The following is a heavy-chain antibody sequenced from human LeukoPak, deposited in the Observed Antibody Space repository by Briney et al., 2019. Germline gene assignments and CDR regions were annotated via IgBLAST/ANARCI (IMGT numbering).Heavy chain of an antibody. Sequence: PGGSLRLSCAASGFTFRTYAMSWVRQAPGKGLEWVSGISGSGGSTYYADSVKGRFTISRDSSKNTLYMQIDSLRAEDTAVYYCAKDRITGTPYYFDYWGQGTLVTVSS. J-gene: IGHJ4*02. V-gene: IGHV3-23*01. D-gene: IGHD1-20*01. CDR1: GFTFRTYA. CDR2: ISGSGGST. CDR3: AKDRITGTPYYFDY.